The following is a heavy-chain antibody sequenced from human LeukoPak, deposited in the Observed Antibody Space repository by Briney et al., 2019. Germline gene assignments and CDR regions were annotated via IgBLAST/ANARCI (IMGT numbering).Heavy chain of an antibody. CDR1: GFTFEDYG. CDR3: ARGYCSSTSCYFDY. D-gene: IGHD2-2*01. V-gene: IGHV3-20*04. Sequence: GGSPRLSCAASGFTFEDYGMSWVRQAPGKGLEWVSGVNWNGGSTGYADSVKGRFTISRDNAKNSLYLQMNSLRAEDTALYYCARGYCSSTSCYFDYWGQGTLVTVSS. J-gene: IGHJ4*02. CDR2: VNWNGGST.